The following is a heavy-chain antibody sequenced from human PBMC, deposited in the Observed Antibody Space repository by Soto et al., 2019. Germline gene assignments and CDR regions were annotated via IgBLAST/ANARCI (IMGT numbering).Heavy chain of an antibody. CDR2: IYVTGAV. J-gene: IGHJ5*02. V-gene: IGHV4-31*03. Sequence: QVRLQESGPGLVKPSETLSLTCSVSGAALNSGNYYWSWIRQDPGKGLGWHGHIYVTGAVDYNPSLRDRITISQDTSERQFSLNLRLVTASDTAVYYCARLRIATNNYKWFDPWGQGTLVTVSS. CDR3: ARLRIATNNYKWFDP. CDR1: GAALNSGNYY. D-gene: IGHD2-21*01.